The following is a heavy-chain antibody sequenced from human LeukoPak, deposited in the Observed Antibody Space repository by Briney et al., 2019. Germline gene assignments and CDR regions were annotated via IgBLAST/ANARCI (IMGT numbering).Heavy chain of an antibody. J-gene: IGHJ6*02. CDR1: GYTFTSYG. CDR3: ARDWAAVAGNVYYYGMDV. CDR2: ISAYNGNT. V-gene: IGHV1-18*01. Sequence: GASVKVSCTASGYTFTSYGISWVRQASGQGLEWMGWISAYNGNTNYAQKLQGRVTMTTDTSTSTAYVELRSLRSDDTAVYYCARDWAAVAGNVYYYGMDVWGQGTTVTVSS. D-gene: IGHD6-19*01.